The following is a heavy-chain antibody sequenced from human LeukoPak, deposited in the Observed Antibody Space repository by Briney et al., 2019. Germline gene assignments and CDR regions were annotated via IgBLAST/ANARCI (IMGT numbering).Heavy chain of an antibody. V-gene: IGHV3-53*01. CDR1: GFNVSSNS. CDR2: IYSDNT. Sequence: GGSLRLSCTVPGFNVSSNSMSWVRQAPGKGLECVSFIYSDNTHYSDAVKGRFTISRDNSKNTLYLQMNSLRAEDTAVYYCARRAGAYSHPYDYWGQGTLVTVSS. J-gene: IGHJ4*02. CDR3: ARRAGAYSHPYDY. D-gene: IGHD4/OR15-4a*01.